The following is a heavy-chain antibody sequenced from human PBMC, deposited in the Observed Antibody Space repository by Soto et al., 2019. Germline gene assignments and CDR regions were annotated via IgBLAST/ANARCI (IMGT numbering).Heavy chain of an antibody. CDR2: IYYSGST. J-gene: IGHJ6*03. CDR3: ARHREGFCSGGSCYRAYYFYYMDV. V-gene: IGHV4-39*01. D-gene: IGHD2-15*01. Sequence: QLQLQESGPGLVKPSETLSLTCTVSGGSISSSSFYWGWIRQPPGKGLEWIGSIYYSGSTYYNPSLKSRVTLCVDTSKNQFSLNLSSVTAADTAVYYCARHREGFCSGGSCYRAYYFYYMDVWGKGTTVTASS. CDR1: GGSISSSSFY.